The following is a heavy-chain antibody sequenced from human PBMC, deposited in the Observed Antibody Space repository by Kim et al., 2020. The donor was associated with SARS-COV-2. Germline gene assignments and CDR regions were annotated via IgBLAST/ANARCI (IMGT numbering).Heavy chain of an antibody. CDR2: T. J-gene: IGHJ4*02. CDR3: ATDYGDYPFDY. V-gene: IGHV4-39*01. D-gene: IGHD4-17*01. Sequence: TTHQPSLKGQITLSVDTSKNPFSLRLSSVTAADTAVYYCATDYGDYPFDYWGQGTLVTVSS.